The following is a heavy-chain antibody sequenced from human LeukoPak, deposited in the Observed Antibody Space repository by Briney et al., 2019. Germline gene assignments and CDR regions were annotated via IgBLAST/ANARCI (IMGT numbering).Heavy chain of an antibody. Sequence: GGSLRLSCSASGFTFSSYAMHWVRQAPGKSLEYVSAISSNGGTTYYADSVKGRFTISRDNSKSTLYLQMSSLRAEDTAVYFCVGIYYDSSYYFDYWGQGTLVTVSS. CDR3: VGIYYDSSYYFDY. D-gene: IGHD3-3*01. CDR2: ISSNGGTT. V-gene: IGHV3-64D*06. CDR1: GFTFSSYA. J-gene: IGHJ4*02.